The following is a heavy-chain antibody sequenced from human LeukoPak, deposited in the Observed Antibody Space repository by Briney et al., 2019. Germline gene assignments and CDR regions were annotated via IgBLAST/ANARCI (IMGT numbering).Heavy chain of an antibody. Sequence: PGGSLRLSCAASGFTFSSYAMSWVRQAPGKGLEWVSAISGSGGSTYYADSVKGRFTISRDNPRSTLYLQMNSLRAEDTAVYYCAKDIWRWSFDIWGQGTVVTVS. D-gene: IGHD2-21*01. CDR3: AKDIWRWSFDI. V-gene: IGHV3-23*01. CDR1: GFTFSSYA. CDR2: ISGSGGST. J-gene: IGHJ3*02.